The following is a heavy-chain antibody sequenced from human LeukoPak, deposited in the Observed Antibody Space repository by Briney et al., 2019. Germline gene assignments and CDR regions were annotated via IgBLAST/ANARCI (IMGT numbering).Heavy chain of an antibody. CDR2: IYYSGST. Sequence: PSETLSLTCTVSGGSISSSSYYWGWIRQPPGKGLEWIGSIYYSGSTYYNPSLKSRVTISVDTSKNQFSLKLSSVTAADTAVYYCARRKASYGSGSYYSRPFDYWGQGTLVTVSS. V-gene: IGHV4-39*01. D-gene: IGHD3-10*01. CDR3: ARRKASYGSGSYYSRPFDY. CDR1: GGSISSSSYY. J-gene: IGHJ4*02.